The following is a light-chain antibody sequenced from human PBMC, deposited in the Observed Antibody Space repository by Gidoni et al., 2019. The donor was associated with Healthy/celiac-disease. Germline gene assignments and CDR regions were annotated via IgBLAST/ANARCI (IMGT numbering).Light chain of an antibody. V-gene: IGKV1-5*03. CDR2: TAS. Sequence: DIQMTQSPSTLSASVGDRVTITCRASQSISSWLAWYQQKPGNAPKLLIYTASSLESGVPSRFSGSGSGTEFTLTISSLQPDDFATYYCQQDNSYPWTFGQGTKVEIK. CDR1: QSISSW. J-gene: IGKJ1*01. CDR3: QQDNSYPWT.